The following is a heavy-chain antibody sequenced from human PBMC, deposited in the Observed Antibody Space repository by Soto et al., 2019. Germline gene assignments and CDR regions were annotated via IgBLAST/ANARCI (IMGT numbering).Heavy chain of an antibody. V-gene: IGHV3-74*01. D-gene: IGHD3-3*01. CDR1: GFTFSSYW. CDR2: INSDGSST. Sequence: PGGSLRLSCAASGFTFSSYWMHWVRQAPGKGLVWVSRINSDGSSTSYADSVKGRFTISRDNAKNTLYLQMNSLRAEDTAVYYFASLPYYDFTQPDYWGQGTLVTVSS. J-gene: IGHJ4*02. CDR3: ASLPYYDFTQPDY.